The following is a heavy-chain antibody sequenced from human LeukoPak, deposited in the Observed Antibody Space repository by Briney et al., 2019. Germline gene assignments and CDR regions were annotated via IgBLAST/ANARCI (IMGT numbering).Heavy chain of an antibody. V-gene: IGHV1-2*02. D-gene: IGHD5-12*01. J-gene: IGHJ4*02. Sequence: ASVKVSCKACGYTFTGYYIHWVRQDPGQGPEWMGWIDPKNGGTDHAQRFQGRVTMTRDTSISTAYMELTNLRSDDTAVYYCAPTHGNGYYYYDYWGQGTQVTVSS. CDR2: IDPKNGGT. CDR3: APTHGNGYYYYDY. CDR1: GYTFTGYY.